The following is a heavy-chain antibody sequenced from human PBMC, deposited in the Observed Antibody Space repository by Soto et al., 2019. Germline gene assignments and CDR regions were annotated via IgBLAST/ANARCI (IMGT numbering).Heavy chain of an antibody. V-gene: IGHV3-23*01. D-gene: IGHD6-13*01. CDR1: GFTFSSYA. J-gene: IGHJ4*02. CDR2: ISGSGGST. Sequence: GGSLRLSCAASGFTFSSYAMSWVRQAPGKGLEWVSAISGSGGSTYYADSVKGRFTISRDNSKDTLDLQMNSLRAEDTAVYYCAKELTGYGSSWNLDYWGQGTLVTGSS. CDR3: AKELTGYGSSWNLDY.